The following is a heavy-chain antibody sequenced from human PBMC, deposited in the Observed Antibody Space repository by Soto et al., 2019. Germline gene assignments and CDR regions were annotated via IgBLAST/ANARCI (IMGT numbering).Heavy chain of an antibody. J-gene: IGHJ4*02. D-gene: IGHD1-26*01. CDR2: IWSDGSNK. CDR3: ASAAGAYDN. V-gene: IGHV3-33*01. Sequence: QVQLVESGGGVVQPGRSLRLSCAASGLTFSSYGMHWVRQAPGKGLEWVAVIWSDGSNKYYADSVKGRFTISRDNSKHTLYLQMNSLRVEDTAVYYCASAAGAYDNWGQGTLVTVSS. CDR1: GLTFSSYG.